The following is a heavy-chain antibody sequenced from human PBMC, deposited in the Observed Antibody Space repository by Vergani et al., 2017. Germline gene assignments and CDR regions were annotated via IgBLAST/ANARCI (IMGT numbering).Heavy chain of an antibody. CDR1: GGSISSYY. D-gene: IGHD2-2*01. V-gene: IGHV4-59*01. CDR3: ARDGPLGYCSSTSCAIGFDP. J-gene: IGHJ5*02. Sequence: QVQLQESGPGLVKPSETLSLTCTVSGGSISSYYWSWIRQPPGKGLEWSGYIYYSGSTNYNPSLKSRVTISVDTSKNQFSLNVSSVTAADTAVYYCARDGPLGYCSSTSCAIGFDPWGQGTLVTVSS. CDR2: IYYSGST.